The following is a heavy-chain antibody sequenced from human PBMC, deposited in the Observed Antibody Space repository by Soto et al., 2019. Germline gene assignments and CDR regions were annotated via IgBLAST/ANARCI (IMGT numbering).Heavy chain of an antibody. D-gene: IGHD6-6*01. J-gene: IGHJ5*02. CDR3: AIEPYSSSALNWFDP. CDR2: ISAYNGNT. V-gene: IGHV1-18*01. CDR1: GYTFTSYG. Sequence: ASVKVSCKASGYTFTSYGISWVRQAPGQGLEWMGWISAYNGNTNYAQKLQGRVTMTTDTSTSTAYMELRSLRSDDTAVYYCAIEPYSSSALNWFDPWGQGTLVTVSS.